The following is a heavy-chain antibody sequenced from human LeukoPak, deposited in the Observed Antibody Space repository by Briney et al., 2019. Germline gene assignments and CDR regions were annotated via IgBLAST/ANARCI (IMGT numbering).Heavy chain of an antibody. CDR2: ISSSGSSI. CDR3: ARDRIYYGMDV. Sequence: PGGSLRLSCAASGFTFSSYEMNWVRQAPGKGLEWVSYISSSGSSIYYADSVKGRFTISRDNAKNSLYQQMNSLRAEDTAVYYCARDRIYYGMDVWGQGTTVTVSS. V-gene: IGHV3-48*03. J-gene: IGHJ6*02. CDR1: GFTFSSYE. D-gene: IGHD2-15*01.